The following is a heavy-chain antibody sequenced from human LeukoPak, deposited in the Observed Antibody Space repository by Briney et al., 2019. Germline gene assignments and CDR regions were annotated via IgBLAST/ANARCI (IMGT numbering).Heavy chain of an antibody. V-gene: IGHV3-23*01. CDR2: VTGSGANT. Sequence: GGSLRLSRAASGFTFSDYSMTWVRQSPGKGLEWVSTVTGSGANTYYGDSVKGRFTISRDNSRNTVYLQMNSLRAEDTAVYYCARLSGGYYLDYWGQGTLVTVSS. J-gene: IGHJ4*02. D-gene: IGHD3-3*01. CDR3: ARLSGGYYLDY. CDR1: GFTFSDYS.